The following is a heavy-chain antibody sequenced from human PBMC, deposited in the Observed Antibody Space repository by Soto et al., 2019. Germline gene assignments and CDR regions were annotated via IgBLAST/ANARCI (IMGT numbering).Heavy chain of an antibody. D-gene: IGHD3-9*01. Sequence: SETLSLTCTVSGGSISSYYWSWIRQPPGKGLEWIGYIYYSGSTNYNPSLKSRVTISVDTSKNQFSLKLSSVTAADTAVYYCGRVKPGVYYDILTGPYYYYMDVWGKGTTVTVSS. CDR2: IYYSGST. J-gene: IGHJ6*03. V-gene: IGHV4-59*01. CDR1: GGSISSYY. CDR3: GRVKPGVYYDILTGPYYYYMDV.